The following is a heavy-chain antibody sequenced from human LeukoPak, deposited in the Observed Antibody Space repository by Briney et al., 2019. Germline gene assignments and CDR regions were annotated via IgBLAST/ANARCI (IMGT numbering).Heavy chain of an antibody. CDR3: ARVGSYITMVRGLSRWFDP. V-gene: IGHV4-59*01. D-gene: IGHD3-10*01. Sequence: SETLSLTCTVSGGSISSYYWNWIRQPPGKGLEWIGYIHFSGSTNYNPSLKSRVTISVDTSKNQFSLKLSSVTDADTAVYYCARVGSYITMVRGLSRWFDPWGQGTLVTVSS. CDR2: IHFSGST. J-gene: IGHJ5*02. CDR1: GGSISSYY.